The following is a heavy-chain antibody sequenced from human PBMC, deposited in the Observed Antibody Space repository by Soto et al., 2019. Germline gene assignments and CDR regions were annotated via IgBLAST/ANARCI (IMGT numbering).Heavy chain of an antibody. CDR1: GGSLNSYY. V-gene: IGHV4-59*01. CDR3: ARFSPPRKSYDSNPGWFDP. Sequence: SETLSLTCTVSGGSLNSYYWTWIRQSLGKGLEWIGYVSSTGSTNYNPSLKSRVILSLDTSTSEVSLSLTSVTAADAAVYFCARFSPPRKSYDSNPGWFDPWGQGIMVTVSS. J-gene: IGHJ5*02. CDR2: VSSTGST. D-gene: IGHD3-22*01.